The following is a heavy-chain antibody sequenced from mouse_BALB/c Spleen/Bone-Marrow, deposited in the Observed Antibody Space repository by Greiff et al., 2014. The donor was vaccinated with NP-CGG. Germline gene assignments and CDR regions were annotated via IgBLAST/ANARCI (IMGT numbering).Heavy chain of an antibody. V-gene: IGHV1-14*01. CDR3: AREGVDYFDY. CDR2: INPYNDAT. Sequence: VQLQQPGPELVKPGASVKMSCKASGYTFTSYVIHWVKLKPGQGLEWIGYINPYNDATKFNERFKGKATLTSDKSSSTAYMVLSSLTSEDPAVYYCAREGVDYFDYWGQGTTLTVSS. CDR1: GYTFTSYV. J-gene: IGHJ2*01.